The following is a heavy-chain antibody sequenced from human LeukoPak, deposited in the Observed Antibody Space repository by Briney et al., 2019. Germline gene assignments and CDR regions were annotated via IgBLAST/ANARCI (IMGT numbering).Heavy chain of an antibody. J-gene: IGHJ3*02. CDR3: ATSFAYCGGDCYSDAFDI. Sequence: ASVTVSCKVSGYTLTELSMHWVRQAPGKGLEWMGGFYPEDGETIYAQKFQGRVTMTEDTSTDTAYMELSSLRSEDTAVYYCATSFAYCGGDCYSDAFDIWGQGTMVTVSS. CDR1: GYTLTELS. V-gene: IGHV1-24*01. CDR2: FYPEDGET. D-gene: IGHD2-21*02.